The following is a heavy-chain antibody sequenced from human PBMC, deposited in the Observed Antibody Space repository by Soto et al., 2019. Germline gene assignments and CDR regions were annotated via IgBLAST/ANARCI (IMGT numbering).Heavy chain of an antibody. V-gene: IGHV3-30*03. D-gene: IGHD3-22*01. J-gene: IGHJ3*01. CDR1: GFTFSNYY. Sequence: PGGSLRLSCAASGFTFSNYYMRWIRQAPGKGLERVAVITNDGSNKYYADSVKGRFTISRDNAKNSLYLQMNSLRAEDTAVYYCARDQLYYNDISGRPLNAFDVWGQGTMVTVSS. CDR2: ITNDGSNK. CDR3: ARDQLYYNDISGRPLNAFDV.